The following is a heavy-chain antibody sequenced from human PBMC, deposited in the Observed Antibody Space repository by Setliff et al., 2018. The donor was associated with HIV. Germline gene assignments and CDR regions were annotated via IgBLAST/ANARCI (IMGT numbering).Heavy chain of an antibody. CDR1: GGTFSNYA. CDR3: ARDPGTGYDFLSDYHSRGYYFDF. Sequence: GASVKVSCKASGGTFSNYAFSWVRQAPGQGLDWRGGIIPFLDIANSAQNFQGRVTITADKSTNTAYMELSSLRAEDTAVYYCARDPGTGYDFLSDYHSRGYYFDFWGQGTLVTVSS. D-gene: IGHD3-3*01. V-gene: IGHV1-69*10. J-gene: IGHJ4*02. CDR2: IIPFLDIA.